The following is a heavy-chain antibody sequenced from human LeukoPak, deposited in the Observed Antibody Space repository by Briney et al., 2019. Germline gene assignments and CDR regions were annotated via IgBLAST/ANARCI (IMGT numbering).Heavy chain of an antibody. J-gene: IGHJ5*02. CDR2: IIPILGIA. V-gene: IGHV1-69*04. CDR1: GYTFTSYG. D-gene: IGHD2-15*01. CDR3: ARDREFQLGYCSGGSCYTSRWFDP. Sequence: ASVKVSCKASGYTFTSYGISWVRQAPGQGLEWMGRIIPILGIANYAQKFQGRVTITADKSTSTAYMELSSLRSEDTAVYYCARDREFQLGYCSGGSCYTSRWFDPWGQGTLVTVSS.